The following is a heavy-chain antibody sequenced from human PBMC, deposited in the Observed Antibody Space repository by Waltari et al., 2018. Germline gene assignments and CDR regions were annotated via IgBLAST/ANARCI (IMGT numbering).Heavy chain of an antibody. J-gene: IGHJ3*01. V-gene: IGHV4-39*01. Sequence: QLQLQESGPGLVKPSETLSLTCSVSGGSITTNRHSWGWIRPPPGPGLEWIGPISYNGPTSPSPSLESRLTMYRDTSKNQLALTLGSVTAADTSVYFCATYIGASIGTAAFDVWGQGTMVTVSS. D-gene: IGHD5-12*01. CDR1: GGSITTNRHS. CDR3: ATYIGASIGTAAFDV. CDR2: ISYNGPT.